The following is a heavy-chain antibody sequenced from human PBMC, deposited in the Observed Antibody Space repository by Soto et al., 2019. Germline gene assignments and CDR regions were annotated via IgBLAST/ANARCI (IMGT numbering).Heavy chain of an antibody. V-gene: IGHV3-30*18. CDR2: ISYDGSNK. CDR1: GFTCSSYG. D-gene: IGHD3-10*01. Sequence: GGSLRLSCAASGFTCSSYGMRWVCQATGKGLEWVAVISYDGSNKYYADSVKGRFTISRDNSKNTLYLQMNSLRAEDTAVYYCAKDKGSGSFTYYYYGMDVWGQGTTVTVSS. CDR3: AKDKGSGSFTYYYYGMDV. J-gene: IGHJ6*02.